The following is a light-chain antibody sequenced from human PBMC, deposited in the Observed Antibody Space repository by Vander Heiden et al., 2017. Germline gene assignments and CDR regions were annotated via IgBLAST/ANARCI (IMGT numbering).Light chain of an antibody. J-gene: IGKJ3*01. CDR3: QQRSNWPPT. CDR2: EAS. Sequence: EIVLTQSPATLSLSPGERATLYCRASQSISNYLVWYQQKSGQPPRLLMFEASNRATGIPSRFSGSGSGTDFTLTISSLEPEDFAVYYCQQRSNWPPTFGPGTKVDIK. V-gene: IGKV3-11*01. CDR1: QSISNY.